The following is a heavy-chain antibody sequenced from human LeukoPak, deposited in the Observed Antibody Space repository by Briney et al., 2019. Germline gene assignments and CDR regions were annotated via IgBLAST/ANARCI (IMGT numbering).Heavy chain of an antibody. CDR2: ISGTGSDT. Sequence: GGSLRLSCAASGFTFSSYAMSWVRQAPGKGLEWVSAISGTGSDTNYADSVKGRFTISRDNAKNSLYLQMNSLRAEDTAVYYCARGPPYYYDSSGYYYGYWGQGTLVTVSS. D-gene: IGHD3-22*01. J-gene: IGHJ4*02. V-gene: IGHV3-23*01. CDR1: GFTFSSYA. CDR3: ARGPPYYYDSSGYYYGY.